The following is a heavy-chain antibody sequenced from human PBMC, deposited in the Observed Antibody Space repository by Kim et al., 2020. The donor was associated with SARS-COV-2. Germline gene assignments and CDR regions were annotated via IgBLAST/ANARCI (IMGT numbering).Heavy chain of an antibody. J-gene: IGHJ5*02. CDR3: ARVARGSGFNWFDP. Sequence: SETLSLTCTVSGGSISSYYWSWIRQPPGKGLEWIGYIYYSGSTNYNPSLKSRVTISVDTSKNQFSLKLSSVTAADTAVYYCARVARGSGFNWFDPWGQGTLVTVSS. CDR1: GGSISSYY. CDR2: IYYSGST. V-gene: IGHV4-59*01. D-gene: IGHD3-22*01.